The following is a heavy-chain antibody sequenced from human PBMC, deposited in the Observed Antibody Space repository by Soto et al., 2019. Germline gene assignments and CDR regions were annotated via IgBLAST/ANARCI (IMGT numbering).Heavy chain of an antibody. J-gene: IGHJ5*02. CDR1: GGSISSSSYY. V-gene: IGHV4-39*01. CDR3: ARRIAAAPHWFDP. Sequence: KPSETLSLTCTVSGGSISSSSYYWGWIRQPPGKGLEWIGSIYYSGSTYCNPSLKSRVTISVDTSKNQFSLKLSSVTAADTAVYYCARRIAAAPHWFDPWGQGTLVTVSS. CDR2: IYYSGST. D-gene: IGHD6-13*01.